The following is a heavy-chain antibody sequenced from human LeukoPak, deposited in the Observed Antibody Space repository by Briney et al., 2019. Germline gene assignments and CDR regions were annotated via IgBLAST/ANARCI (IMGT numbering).Heavy chain of an antibody. J-gene: IGHJ4*02. CDR2: INHSGST. V-gene: IGHV4-34*01. Sequence: SETLSLTCTVSGGSINGYYWSWIRQPPGKGLEWIGEINHSGSTNYNPSLKSRVTISVDTSKNQFSLKLSSVTAADTAVFYCARRRGYSGYDYTFDYWGQGTLVTVSS. CDR1: GGSINGYY. D-gene: IGHD5-12*01. CDR3: ARRRGYSGYDYTFDY.